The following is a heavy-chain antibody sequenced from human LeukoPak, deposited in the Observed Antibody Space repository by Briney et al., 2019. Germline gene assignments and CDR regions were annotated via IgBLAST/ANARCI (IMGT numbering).Heavy chain of an antibody. V-gene: IGHV2-5*01. CDR2: IYWNDDK. J-gene: IGHJ4*02. CDR1: GFSLSTSGVG. Sequence: SGPTLVKPTQTLTLTCTFSGFSLSTSGVGVGWIRQPPGKALEWLALIYWNDDKRYSPSLKSRLTITKDTSKNQVVLTMTNMDPVETATYYCAHRLGYSSSWSVYYFDYWGQGTLVTVSS. D-gene: IGHD6-13*01. CDR3: AHRLGYSSSWSVYYFDY.